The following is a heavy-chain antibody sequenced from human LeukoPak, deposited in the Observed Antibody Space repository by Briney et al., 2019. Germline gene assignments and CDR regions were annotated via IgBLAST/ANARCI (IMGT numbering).Heavy chain of an antibody. Sequence: SETLSLTCAVYGGSFSGYYWSWIRQPPGKGLEWIGDINHSGSTYYNPSLKSRVTISVDTSKNQFSLKLSSVTAADTAVYFCARGEDFERYYLAYWGQGTLDTVSS. D-gene: IGHD3-9*01. CDR3: ARGEDFERYYLAY. J-gene: IGHJ4*02. CDR2: INHSGST. CDR1: GGSFSGYY. V-gene: IGHV4-34*01.